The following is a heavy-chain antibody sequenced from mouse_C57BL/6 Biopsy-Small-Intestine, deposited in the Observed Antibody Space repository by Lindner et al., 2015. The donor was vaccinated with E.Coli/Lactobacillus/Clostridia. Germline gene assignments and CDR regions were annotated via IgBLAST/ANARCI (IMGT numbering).Heavy chain of an antibody. J-gene: IGHJ2*01. V-gene: IGHV1-34*01. CDR2: IYPNNGAN. Sequence: VQLQESGPDLVKPGASAKMSCKASGYTFTDYYVHWVKQNHGKSLEWIGYIYPNNGANGYNQKFKGKATLTVDKSSSTAYMELRSLTSEDSAVYYCAIERGTSGFDYWGQGTTLTVSS. CDR1: GYTFTDYY. D-gene: IGHD3-2*02. CDR3: AIERGTSGFDY.